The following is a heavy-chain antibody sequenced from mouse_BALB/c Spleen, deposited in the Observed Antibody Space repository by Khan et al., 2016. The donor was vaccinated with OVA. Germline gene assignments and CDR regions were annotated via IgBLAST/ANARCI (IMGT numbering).Heavy chain of an antibody. CDR2: VSTGGGYT. D-gene: IGHD2-12*01. CDR3: TRLAYYYYSEGFAY. Sequence: EVQLVESGGDLVKPGGSLKLSCAASGFTFSTYGMSWVRQTPDKRLEWVATVSTGGGYTYYPDSVKGRFTISRDNAKNTLYLQMSGLKSEDTAMFDCTRLAYYYYSEGFAYWGQGTLVTVSA. CDR1: GFTFSTYG. V-gene: IGHV5-6*01. J-gene: IGHJ3*01.